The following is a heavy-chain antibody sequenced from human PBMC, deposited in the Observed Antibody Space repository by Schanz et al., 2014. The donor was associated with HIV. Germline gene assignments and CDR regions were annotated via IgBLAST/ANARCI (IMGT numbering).Heavy chain of an antibody. J-gene: IGHJ5*02. CDR2: MNPNSGNT. CDR1: GYTFPDYY. D-gene: IGHD2-2*03. Sequence: QVQLVQSGAEVKKPGASVKVSCKASGYTFPDYYIHWVRQAPGQGLEWMGWMNPNSGNTGYAQKFQGRVTMTRNASISTAYMELSSLRSEDTAVYYCAREVDIVVVPAAIVGWFDPWGQGTLVTVSS. V-gene: IGHV1-8*02. CDR3: AREVDIVVVPAAIVGWFDP.